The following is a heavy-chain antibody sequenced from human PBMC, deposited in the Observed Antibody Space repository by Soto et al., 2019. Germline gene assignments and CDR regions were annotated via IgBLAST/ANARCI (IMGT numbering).Heavy chain of an antibody. CDR2: IYYSGST. CDR1: GGSISSYY. CDR3: ARDSATVTTGGYYYYYGMEV. D-gene: IGHD4-17*01. Sequence: QVQLQESGPGLVKPSETLSLTCTVSGGSISSYYWSWIRQPPGKGLEWIGYIYYSGSTNYNPSLMSRVTISVDTSKNQFSLKLSSVTAADTAVYYCARDSATVTTGGYYYYYGMEVWGQGTTVTVSS. J-gene: IGHJ6*02. V-gene: IGHV4-59*01.